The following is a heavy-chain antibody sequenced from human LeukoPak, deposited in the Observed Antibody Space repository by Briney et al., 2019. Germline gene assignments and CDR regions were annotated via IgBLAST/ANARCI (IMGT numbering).Heavy chain of an antibody. V-gene: IGHV3-48*01. D-gene: IGHD1-26*01. CDR3: ARDHGMTSDDY. CDR1: GFTFSSYS. CDR2: ISSSSSTI. Sequence: LAGGSLRLSCAASGFTFSSYSMNWVRQAPGKGLEWVSYISSSSSTIYYADSVKGRFTISRDNAKNSLYLQMNSLRAEDTAVYYCARDHGMTSDDYWGQGTLVAVSS. J-gene: IGHJ4*02.